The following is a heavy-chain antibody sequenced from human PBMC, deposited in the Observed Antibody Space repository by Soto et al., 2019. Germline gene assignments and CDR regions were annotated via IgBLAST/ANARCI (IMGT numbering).Heavy chain of an antibody. CDR3: ATGSSGWYVDFDY. D-gene: IGHD6-19*01. Sequence: PSETLSLTCTVSGGSVSSSYYYWSWIRQPPGKGLEWIGYIYYSGSTNYNPSLKSRVTMSIDTSKNQFSLKLSSVTAADTAVYYCATGSSGWYVDFDYWGQGALVTSPQ. CDR2: IYYSGST. J-gene: IGHJ4*02. V-gene: IGHV4-61*01. CDR1: GGSVSSSYYY.